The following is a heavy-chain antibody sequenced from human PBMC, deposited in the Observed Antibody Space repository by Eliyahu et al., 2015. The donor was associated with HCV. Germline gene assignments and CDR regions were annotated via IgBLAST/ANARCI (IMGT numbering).Heavy chain of an antibody. Sequence: EVQLLESGGGLVQPGGSLRLSCTASGFXFSRYALSWVRQAPGKGVEGVSAITGGGGTYYADSVKGRFTISRDNSKNTLYLQMKSLRAEDTAVYYCAKENEYISGWVTIEYWGQGTLVTVSS. CDR3: AKENEYISGWVTIEY. D-gene: IGHD6-19*01. CDR2: ITGGGGT. V-gene: IGHV3-23*01. J-gene: IGHJ4*02. CDR1: GFXFSRYA.